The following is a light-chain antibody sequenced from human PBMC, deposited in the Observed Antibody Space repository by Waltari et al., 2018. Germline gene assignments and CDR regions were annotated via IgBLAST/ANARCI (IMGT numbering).Light chain of an antibody. J-gene: IGLJ2*01. CDR2: GVN. Sequence: QSVLTQPPSVSGAPGQRVTISCTGGGSNIGAGYDVHWYRQLPGKAPELLIYGVNNRPSVVPGRFVGSLSGPSASLSITGLQAEDEADYYCQSYDTSLSVVFGGGTKLTV. CDR3: QSYDTSLSVV. CDR1: GSNIGAGYD. V-gene: IGLV1-40*01.